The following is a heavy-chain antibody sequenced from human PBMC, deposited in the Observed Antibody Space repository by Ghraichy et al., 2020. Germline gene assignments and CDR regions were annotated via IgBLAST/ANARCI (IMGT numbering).Heavy chain of an antibody. CDR2: INTNTGNP. CDR1: GYTFTSYA. D-gene: IGHD5/OR15-5a*01. CDR3: ARDLVYVGSRKRGGDY. Sequence: ASVKVSCKASGYTFTSYAMNWVRQAPGQGLEWMGWINTNTGNPTYAQGFTGRFVFSLDTSVSTAYLQISSLKAEDTAVYYCARDLVYVGSRKRGGDYWGQGTLVTVSS. V-gene: IGHV7-4-1*02. J-gene: IGHJ4*02.